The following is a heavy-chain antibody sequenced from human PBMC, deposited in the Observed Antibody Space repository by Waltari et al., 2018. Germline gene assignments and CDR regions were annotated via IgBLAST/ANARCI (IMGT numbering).Heavy chain of an antibody. D-gene: IGHD2-2*01. CDR1: GYSISSGYY. J-gene: IGHJ4*02. CDR2: IYHSGST. CDR3: ARECGGYCSSTSLFGHGEN. Sequence: QVQLQESGPGLVKPSETLSLTCAVSGYSISSGYYWGWIRQPPGKGLEWIGSIYHSGSTYYNPSLKSRVTISVDTSKNQCSLKLSSVTAADTAVYYCARECGGYCSSTSLFGHGENWGQGTLVTVSS. V-gene: IGHV4-38-2*02.